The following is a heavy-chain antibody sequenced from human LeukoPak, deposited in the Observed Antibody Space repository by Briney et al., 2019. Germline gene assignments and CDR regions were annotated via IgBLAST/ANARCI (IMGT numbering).Heavy chain of an antibody. CDR3: AKSGGVRFDP. CDR1: GFTFDDYG. V-gene: IGHV3-20*04. Sequence: PGGSLRLSCAASGFTFDDYGMSWVRQAPGKGLEWVSGTNWNGGSTGYADSVKGRFTISRDNSKNTLYLQMNSLRAEDTAVYYCAKSGGVRFDPWGQGTLVTVSS. CDR2: TNWNGGST. J-gene: IGHJ5*02. D-gene: IGHD3-16*01.